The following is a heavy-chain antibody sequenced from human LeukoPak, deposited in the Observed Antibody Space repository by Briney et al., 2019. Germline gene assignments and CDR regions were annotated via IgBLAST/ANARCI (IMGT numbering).Heavy chain of an antibody. D-gene: IGHD3-10*01. CDR1: GFTFSSYE. CDR2: ISSSGSTI. V-gene: IGHV3-48*03. J-gene: IGHJ6*04. Sequence: GGSLRLSCAASGFTFSSYEMNWVRQAPGKGLEWVSYISSSGSTIYYADSAKGRFTISRDNAKNSLYLQMNSLRAEDTAVYYCARAPLLWFGEYSYYYGMDVWGKGTTVTVSS. CDR3: ARAPLLWFGEYSYYYGMDV.